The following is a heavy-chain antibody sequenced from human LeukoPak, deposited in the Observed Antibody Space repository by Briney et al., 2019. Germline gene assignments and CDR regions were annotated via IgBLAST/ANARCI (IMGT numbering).Heavy chain of an antibody. CDR1: GYTFTGYY. CDR3: ARNYYDSSGYYTDY. J-gene: IGHJ4*02. V-gene: IGHV1-2*06. Sequence: ASVEVSCKASGYTFTGYYMHWVRQAPGQGLEWMGRINPNSGGTNYAQKFQGRVTMTRDTSISTAYMELSRLRSDDTAVYYCARNYYDSSGYYTDYWGQGTLVTVSS. D-gene: IGHD3-22*01. CDR2: INPNSGGT.